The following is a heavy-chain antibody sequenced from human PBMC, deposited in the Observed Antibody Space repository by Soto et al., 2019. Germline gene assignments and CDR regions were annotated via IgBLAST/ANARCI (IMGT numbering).Heavy chain of an antibody. Sequence: GGSLRLSCAASGFTLSSYWMHWVRQAPGKGLVWVSRINSDGSSTSYADSVKGRFTVSRDDAKNSLYLQMNSLRVADTAVYYCVREGSAWSRGYWGQGTLVTVSS. D-gene: IGHD6-19*01. CDR3: VREGSAWSRGY. CDR1: GFTLSSYW. J-gene: IGHJ4*02. V-gene: IGHV3-74*01. CDR2: INSDGSST.